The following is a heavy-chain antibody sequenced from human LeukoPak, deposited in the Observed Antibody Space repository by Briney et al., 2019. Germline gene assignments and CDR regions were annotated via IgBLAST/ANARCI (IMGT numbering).Heavy chain of an antibody. Sequence: PGGSLRLSCTASGFTFSSYEMNWVRQAPGKGLEWVSHISSSGTIIYYADSVKGRFTISRDNSKNTLYLQMNSLRAEDTAVYYCAQDYYDSSGYYGLDYWGQGTLVTVSS. V-gene: IGHV3-48*03. D-gene: IGHD3-22*01. CDR1: GFTFSSYE. CDR3: AQDYYDSSGYYGLDY. J-gene: IGHJ4*02. CDR2: ISSSGTII.